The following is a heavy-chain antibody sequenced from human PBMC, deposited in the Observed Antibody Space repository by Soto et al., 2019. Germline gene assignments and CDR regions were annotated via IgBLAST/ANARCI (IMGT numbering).Heavy chain of an antibody. D-gene: IGHD3-10*01. CDR3: ARRSYYGSGSIFAY. CDR1: GGSISSSGYY. Sequence: SETLSLTCTVSGGSISSSGYYWGWIRQPPGKGLEWIGNIYYSGSTNYNPSLKSRVTISVDTSKNQFSLKVSSVTAADTAVYYCARRSYYGSGSIFAYWGQGTPVTVSS. J-gene: IGHJ4*02. V-gene: IGHV4-39*01. CDR2: IYYSGST.